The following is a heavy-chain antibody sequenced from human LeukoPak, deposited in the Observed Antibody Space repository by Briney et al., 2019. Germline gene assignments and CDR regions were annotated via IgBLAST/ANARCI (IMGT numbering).Heavy chain of an antibody. J-gene: IGHJ4*02. CDR1: GYSFTSYW. CDR2: IYPGDSDT. CDR3: ATTGQWGPMVRGVNHDFDY. V-gene: IGHV5-51*01. D-gene: IGHD3-10*01. Sequence: GESLKISCQGSGYSFTSYWIGWVRQMPGKGLEWMGIIYPGDSDTRYSPSFQGQVTISADKSISTAYLQWSSLKASDTAMYYCATTGQWGPMVRGVNHDFDYWGQGTLVTVSS.